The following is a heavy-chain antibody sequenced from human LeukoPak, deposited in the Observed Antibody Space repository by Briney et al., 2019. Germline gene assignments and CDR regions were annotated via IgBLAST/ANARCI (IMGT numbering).Heavy chain of an antibody. D-gene: IGHD3-10*01. CDR2: IYYSGST. CDR1: GGSISSSSYY. J-gene: IGHJ4*02. CDR3: ARHMGEWGPVGSGSYWPTPVDY. Sequence: PSETLSLTCTVSGGSISSSSYYWGRIRQPPGKGLEWIGSIYYSGSTYYNPSLKSRVTISVDTSKNQFSLKLSSVTAADTAVYYCARHMGEWGPVGSGSYWPTPVDYWGQGTLVTVSS. V-gene: IGHV4-39*01.